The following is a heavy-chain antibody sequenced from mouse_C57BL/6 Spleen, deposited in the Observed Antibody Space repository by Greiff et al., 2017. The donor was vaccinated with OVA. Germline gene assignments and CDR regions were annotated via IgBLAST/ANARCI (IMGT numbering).Heavy chain of an antibody. CDR1: GYTFTSYW. J-gene: IGHJ3*01. CDR3: ARDSSGYWFAY. V-gene: IGHV1-7*01. Sequence: QVHVKQSGAELAKPGASVKLSCKASGYTFTSYWMHWVKQRPGQGLEWIGYINPSSGYTKYNQKFKDKATLTADKSSSTAYMQLSSLTYEDSAVYYCARDSSGYWFAYWGQGTLVTVSA. CDR2: INPSSGYT. D-gene: IGHD3-2*02.